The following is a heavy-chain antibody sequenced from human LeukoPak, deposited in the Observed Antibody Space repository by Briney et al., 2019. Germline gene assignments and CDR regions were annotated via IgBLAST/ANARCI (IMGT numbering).Heavy chain of an antibody. D-gene: IGHD3-10*01. CDR1: GGSISSYC. J-gene: IGHJ3*02. Sequence: PSETLSLTCTVSGGSISSYCWSWIRQPPGKGLEWIGDIDYSGSTNYNPSLKSRVTISGDPSKNHLSLKLSSVTAADTAVYYCAKPLAGRDVAFDMWGEGTMVSVSS. CDR3: AKPLAGRDVAFDM. CDR2: IDYSGST. V-gene: IGHV4-59*08.